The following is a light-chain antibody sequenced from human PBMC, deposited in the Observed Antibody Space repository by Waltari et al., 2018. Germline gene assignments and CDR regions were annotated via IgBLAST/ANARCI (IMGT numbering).Light chain of an antibody. Sequence: QSALTQPAPVSGSPGQSITLSGTGTSSDVGGFNYVLWYQQHPGKDPKLVIFDVTKRPSGVSNRFSGSKSGNTASLTISGLQAEDEADYYCCSYTGSSTRVFGGGTKLTVL. CDR3: CSYTGSSTRV. V-gene: IGLV2-14*01. J-gene: IGLJ3*02. CDR2: DVT. CDR1: SSDVGGFNY.